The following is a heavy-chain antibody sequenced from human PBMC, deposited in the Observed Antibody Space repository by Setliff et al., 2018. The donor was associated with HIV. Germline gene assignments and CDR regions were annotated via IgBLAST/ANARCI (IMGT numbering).Heavy chain of an antibody. V-gene: IGHV3-48*01. J-gene: IGHJ4*01. CDR1: GSGFTFSSYS. D-gene: IGHD1-26*01. CDR3: ARDKWASGFDF. Sequence: GSLRLSCAASGSGFTFSSYSMNWVRQAPGKGLEWVSYISMSSHTSVIYSDSVKGRFTIARDNARNSFYLQMNSMRVDDTAVYFCARDKWASGFDFWGHGTLVTVSS. CDR2: ISMSSHTSV.